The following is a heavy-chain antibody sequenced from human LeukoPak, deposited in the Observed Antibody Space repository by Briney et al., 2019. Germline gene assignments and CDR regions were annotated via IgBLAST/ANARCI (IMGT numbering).Heavy chain of an antibody. J-gene: IGHJ4*02. D-gene: IGHD3-10*01. CDR2: ISSSSSTI. CDR1: GFTFSSYS. Sequence: GGSLRLSCAASGFTFSSYSMNWVRQAPGKGLEWGSYISSSSSTIYYADSVKGRFTISRDNAKNSLYLQMNSLRDEDTAVYYCAREPLYGSGSYSFDYWGQGTLVTVSS. V-gene: IGHV3-48*02. CDR3: AREPLYGSGSYSFDY.